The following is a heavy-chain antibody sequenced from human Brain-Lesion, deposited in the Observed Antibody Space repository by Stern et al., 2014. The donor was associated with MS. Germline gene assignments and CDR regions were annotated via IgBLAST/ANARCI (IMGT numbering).Heavy chain of an antibody. CDR2: INPKSGGT. CDR1: GYTFTGYY. CDR3: ATYYYDSTGYNDF. D-gene: IGHD3-22*01. J-gene: IGHJ4*02. Sequence: DQLVESGAEVKKPGASVKVSCKASGYTFTGYYMHWVRQAPGPGLEWKGWINPKSGGTNYAQKFQGWVTMTRDTSINTAYMELSRLRSDDTAVYYCATYYYDSTGYNDFWGQGTLVTVSS. V-gene: IGHV1-2*04.